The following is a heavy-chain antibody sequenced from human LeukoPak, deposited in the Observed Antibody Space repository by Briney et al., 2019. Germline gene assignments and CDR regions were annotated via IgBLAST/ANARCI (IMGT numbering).Heavy chain of an antibody. J-gene: IGHJ6*02. V-gene: IGHV4-34*01. Sequence: SETLSLTCAVYGGSLSGYYWSWIRQPPGKGLEWIGEINHSGSTNYNPSLKSRVTISVDTSKNQFSLKLSSVTAADTAVYYCARCRSLTGTRRRPDYYYGMDVWGQGTTVTVSS. CDR1: GGSLSGYY. D-gene: IGHD1-7*01. CDR2: INHSGST. CDR3: ARCRSLTGTRRRPDYYYGMDV.